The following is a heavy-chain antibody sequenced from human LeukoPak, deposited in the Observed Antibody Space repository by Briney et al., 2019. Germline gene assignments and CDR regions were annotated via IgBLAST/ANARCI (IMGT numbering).Heavy chain of an antibody. CDR3: ARGFRNLYYYYYMDV. CDR1: GFTFSSYS. V-gene: IGHV3-21*01. CDR2: ISSSSSYI. D-gene: IGHD1-14*01. Sequence: PGGSLRLSCAASGFTFSSYSMNWVRQAPGKGLEWVSSISSSSSYIYYADSVKGRFTISRDNSKNTLYLQMNSLRAEDTAVYYCARGFRNLYYYYYMDVWGKGTTVTVSS. J-gene: IGHJ6*03.